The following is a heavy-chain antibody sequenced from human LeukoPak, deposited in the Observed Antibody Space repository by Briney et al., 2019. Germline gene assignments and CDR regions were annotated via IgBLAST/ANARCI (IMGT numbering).Heavy chain of an antibody. Sequence: GGSLRLSCAASGFTFSSYEMNWVRQAPGKGLEWVSYISSSSTTIYYADSVKGRFTISRDNAKNSLYLQMNSLRAEDTAVYYCAKDYYYDSSGYPRLEYFQHWGQGTLVTVSS. CDR1: GFTFSSYE. D-gene: IGHD3-22*01. J-gene: IGHJ1*01. CDR3: AKDYYYDSSGYPRLEYFQH. CDR2: ISSSSTTI. V-gene: IGHV3-48*03.